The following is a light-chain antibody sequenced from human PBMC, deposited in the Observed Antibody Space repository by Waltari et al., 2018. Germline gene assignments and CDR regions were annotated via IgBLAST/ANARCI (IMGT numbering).Light chain of an antibody. Sequence: DIQMTQSPSSVSASVGDTVTITCRASQSISAWLAWYQQKPGKAPKLLISAAFNLQSGVPSRFSGSRSGTDFSLTFSSLQPEDFATYYCQQCNTLPFAFGGGTTVEIK. J-gene: IGKJ4*01. V-gene: IGKV1D-12*01. CDR1: QSISAW. CDR2: AAF. CDR3: QQCNTLPFA.